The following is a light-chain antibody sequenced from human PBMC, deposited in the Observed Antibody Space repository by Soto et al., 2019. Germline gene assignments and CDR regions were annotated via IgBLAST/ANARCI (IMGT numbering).Light chain of an antibody. CDR1: QSVSANY. J-gene: IGKJ3*01. CDR2: DTS. V-gene: IGKV3-20*01. CDR3: HQYGSYPLT. Sequence: EIVLTQSPGTLSLSPGERATLSCRASQSVSANYLGWYQQKPGQAPRLLIYDTSTRATGIPDRFSGSGSGTDFTLTISRLEPEDFAVYFCHQYGSYPLTFGPGTKVEI.